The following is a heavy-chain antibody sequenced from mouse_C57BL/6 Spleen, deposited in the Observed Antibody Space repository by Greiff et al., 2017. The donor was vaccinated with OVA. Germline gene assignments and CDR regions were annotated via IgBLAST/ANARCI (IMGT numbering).Heavy chain of an antibody. Sequence: VQLQQSGPELVKPGASVKISCKASGYAFSSSWMNWVKQRPGKGLEWIGRMYPGDGDTNYNGKFKGKATLTADKSSSTAYMQLSSLTSEDSAVYFCARGVTAQATLDYWGQGTTLTVSS. D-gene: IGHD3-2*02. CDR3: ARGVTAQATLDY. CDR1: GYAFSSSW. CDR2: MYPGDGDT. J-gene: IGHJ2*01. V-gene: IGHV1-82*01.